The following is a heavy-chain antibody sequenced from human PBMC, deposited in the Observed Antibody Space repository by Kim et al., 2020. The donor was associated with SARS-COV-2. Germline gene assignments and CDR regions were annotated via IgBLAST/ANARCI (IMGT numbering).Heavy chain of an antibody. CDR2: ISSAGNII. CDR3: ARVFGY. CDR1: GFKFSDYE. V-gene: IGHV3-48*03. D-gene: IGHD3-10*01. Sequence: GGSLRLSCTASGFKFSDYEMNWVRQAPGKGLEWISYISSAGNIIHYADSVKGRFTISRDNAKNSLYLQMNGLRVEDTAVYYCARVFGYWGQGALFTVSA. J-gene: IGHJ4*02.